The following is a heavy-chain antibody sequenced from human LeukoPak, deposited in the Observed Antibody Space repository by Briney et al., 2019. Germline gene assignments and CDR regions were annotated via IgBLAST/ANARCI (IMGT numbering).Heavy chain of an antibody. V-gene: IGHV1-69*05. Sequence: SVKVSCKASGGTFSSYAISWVRQAPGQGLEWMGRIIPIFGTANYAQKFQGRVTITTDESTSTAYMELSSLRSEDTAVYYCARDKYYGSGSFDYWGQGTLVTVSP. CDR3: ARDKYYGSGSFDY. CDR2: IIPIFGTA. CDR1: GGTFSSYA. D-gene: IGHD3-10*01. J-gene: IGHJ4*02.